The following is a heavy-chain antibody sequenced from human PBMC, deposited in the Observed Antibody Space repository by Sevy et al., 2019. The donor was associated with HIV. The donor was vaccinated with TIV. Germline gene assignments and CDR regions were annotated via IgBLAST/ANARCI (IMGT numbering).Heavy chain of an antibody. CDR3: ARDDSIAGPMITCLDY. D-gene: IGHD3-16*01. CDR2: MLYDGSNK. V-gene: IGHV3-33*01. Sequence: GGSLRLSCAASGFTFSSYGMHWVRQAPGKGLEWVAVMLYDGSNKYYADSVKGRLTISRDNSKNTLYLQMNSLRAEDTAVYYCARDDSIAGPMITCLDYWGQGTLVTVSS. J-gene: IGHJ4*02. CDR1: GFTFSSYG.